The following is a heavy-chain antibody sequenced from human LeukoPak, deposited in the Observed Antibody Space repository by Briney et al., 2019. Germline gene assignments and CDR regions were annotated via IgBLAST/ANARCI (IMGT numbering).Heavy chain of an antibody. CDR2: INNDGSSA. CDR3: ARRGTGHGMDV. D-gene: IGHD1-1*01. Sequence: GGSLRLSCAASVFTFNNYWIHWVRQVPGKGLVWVSRINNDGSSASYVDSVKGRFTISRDNAKNTLFLQMNSLRAEDTAVYYCARRGTGHGMDVWGQGTTVIVSS. CDR1: VFTFNNYW. V-gene: IGHV3-74*01. J-gene: IGHJ6*02.